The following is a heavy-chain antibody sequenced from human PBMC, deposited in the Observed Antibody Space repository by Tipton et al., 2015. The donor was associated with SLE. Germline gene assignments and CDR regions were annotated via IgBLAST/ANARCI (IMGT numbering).Heavy chain of an antibody. CDR1: GFTFSSYS. D-gene: IGHD1-14*01. CDR3: ARYTESYYYGMDV. V-gene: IGHV3-21*01. CDR2: ISSSSSYI. J-gene: IGHJ6*02. Sequence: QLVQSEGGLVKPGGSLRLSCAASGFTFSSYSMNWVRQAPGKGLEWVSSISSSSSYIYYADSVKGRFTSRDNAKNSLYLQMNSLRAEDTAVYYCARYTESYYYGMDVWGQGTTVTVSS.